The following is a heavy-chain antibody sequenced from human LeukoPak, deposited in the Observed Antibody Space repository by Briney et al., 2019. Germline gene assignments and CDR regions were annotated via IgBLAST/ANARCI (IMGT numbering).Heavy chain of an antibody. Sequence: ASVKVSCKASGYTLSDYGIGCVRQAPGQGLGWVGWITTYNGNRKYAEKFQGRVTMTTDTSTSTYYMEMRSLRSDDTAIYYCARGCSNGVCFPRDYWGQGTQITVST. CDR2: ITTYNGNR. CDR1: GYTLSDYG. D-gene: IGHD2-8*01. J-gene: IGHJ4*02. CDR3: ARGCSNGVCFPRDY. V-gene: IGHV1-18*01.